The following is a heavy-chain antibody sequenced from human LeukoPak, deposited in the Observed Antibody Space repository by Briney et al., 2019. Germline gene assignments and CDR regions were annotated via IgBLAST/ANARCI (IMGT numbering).Heavy chain of an antibody. J-gene: IGHJ4*02. V-gene: IGHV3-74*01. Sequence: GGSLRLSCAASGFTFSSYAMHWVRQAPGKGLVWVSRINSDGSSTSYADSVKGRFTISRDNAKNTLYLQMNSLRAEDTAVYYCARGASFGVLDYWGQGTLVTVSS. D-gene: IGHD3-10*01. CDR2: INSDGSST. CDR3: ARGASFGVLDY. CDR1: GFTFSSYA.